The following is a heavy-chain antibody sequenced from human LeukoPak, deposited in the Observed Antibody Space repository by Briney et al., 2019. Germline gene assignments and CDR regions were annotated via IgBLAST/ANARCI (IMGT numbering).Heavy chain of an antibody. CDR1: GYTFTSYG. CDR3: INRRSDY. V-gene: IGHV1-18*01. J-gene: IGHJ4*02. Sequence: GASVKVSCRASGYTFTSYGVSWVRQAPGQGLEWMGWISAYNGNTNYAQKLQGRVTMTTDTSTSTAYMELNSLRADDTAVYYCINRRSDYWGQGTLVTVSS. CDR2: ISAYNGNT.